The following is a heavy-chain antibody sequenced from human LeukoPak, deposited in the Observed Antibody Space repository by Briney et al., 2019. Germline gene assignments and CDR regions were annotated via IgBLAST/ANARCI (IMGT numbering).Heavy chain of an antibody. V-gene: IGHV4-59*01. D-gene: IGHD1-1*01. Sequence: PSETLSLTCTVSGGSISSYHWSWLRQPPGKGLEWIGYIYYSGSTNYNPSLKGRVTISVDTSKNQFSLKLSSVTAADTAVYYCARDGGTLYMDVWGKGTTVTISS. CDR3: ARDGGTLYMDV. CDR1: GGSISSYH. CDR2: IYYSGST. J-gene: IGHJ6*03.